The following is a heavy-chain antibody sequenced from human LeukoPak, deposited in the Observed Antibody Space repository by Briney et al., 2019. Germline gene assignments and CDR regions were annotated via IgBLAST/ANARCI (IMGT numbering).Heavy chain of an antibody. Sequence: ASVKVSCKASGYTFTSYGISWVRQAPGQGLEWMGWISAYNGNTNYAQKLQGRVTMTTDTSTSTAYMELRSLRSDDTAVYYCATGGPRGVIRLSFDYWGQGTLVTVSS. CDR2: ISAYNGNT. V-gene: IGHV1-18*01. J-gene: IGHJ4*02. D-gene: IGHD3-10*01. CDR1: GYTFTSYG. CDR3: ATGGPRGVIRLSFDY.